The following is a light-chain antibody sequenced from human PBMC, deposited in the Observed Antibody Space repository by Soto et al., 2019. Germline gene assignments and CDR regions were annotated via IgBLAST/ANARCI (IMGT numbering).Light chain of an antibody. CDR3: HQHGGSPET. CDR1: RSVNNNY. V-gene: IGKV3-20*01. Sequence: EIVMTQSPATLSLSPVERATLSCRASRSVNNNYLAWYQQKPGQAPRLVIFGASSRATGIPDRFIGSGAGTEFILTISRLEPDDFAIYHCHQHGGSPETFGQGTEVDIK. J-gene: IGKJ1*01. CDR2: GAS.